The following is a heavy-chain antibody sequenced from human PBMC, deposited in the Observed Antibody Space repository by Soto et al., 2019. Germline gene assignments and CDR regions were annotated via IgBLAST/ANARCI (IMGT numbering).Heavy chain of an antibody. V-gene: IGHV3-33*08. CDR1: GFTFSSYA. Sequence: GGSLRLSCVASGFTFSSYAMHWVRQAPGKGLEWVAVIWYDGSNKYYADSVKGRFTISRDNSKNTLYLQMNSLRAEDTAVYYCARDQLYSSSWSDYWGQGTLVTVS. CDR2: IWYDGSNK. D-gene: IGHD6-13*01. J-gene: IGHJ4*02. CDR3: ARDQLYSSSWSDY.